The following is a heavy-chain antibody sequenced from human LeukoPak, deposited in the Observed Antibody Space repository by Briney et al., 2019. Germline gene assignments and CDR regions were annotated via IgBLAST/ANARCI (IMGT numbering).Heavy chain of an antibody. D-gene: IGHD3-22*01. CDR1: GFTFSSYA. V-gene: IGHV3-23*01. CDR2: ISGSGGGT. CDR3: AKEVYYYESSGYSIIGYFDY. J-gene: IGHJ4*02. Sequence: GGSLRLSCAASGFTFSSYAMSWVRQAPGKGLEWVSLISGSGGGTYYADSVKGRFTISRDNSKNTLYLQMNSLRAEDTAVYYCAKEVYYYESSGYSIIGYFDYWGQGTLVTVSS.